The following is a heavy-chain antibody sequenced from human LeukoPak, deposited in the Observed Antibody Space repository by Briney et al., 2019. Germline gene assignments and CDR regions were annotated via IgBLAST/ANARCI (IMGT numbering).Heavy chain of an antibody. CDR1: GGSVSSYY. V-gene: IGHV4-59*02. CDR2: IYYTGST. J-gene: IGHJ4*02. CDR3: TRAQYGYAFDY. Sequence: SETLSLACSVSGGSVSSYYWTWIRQPPGKGLEWIGYIYYTGSTNYNPSLKSRVTISLDTSKNQFSLKLNSVTAADTAVYYCTRAQYGYAFDYWGQGALVTVSS. D-gene: IGHD5-12*01.